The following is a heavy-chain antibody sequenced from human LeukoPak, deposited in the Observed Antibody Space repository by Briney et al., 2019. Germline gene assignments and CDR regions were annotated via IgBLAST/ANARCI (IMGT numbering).Heavy chain of an antibody. V-gene: IGHV3-74*01. D-gene: IGHD3-3*01. Sequence: GGSLRLSCAASGFTFSSYWMHWVRQAPGKGLVWVSRINTDGSSTSYADSVKGRFTISRDNAKNTLYLQMNSLRAEDTAVYYCARGSGFLEWFQVGYWGQGTLVTVSS. CDR2: INTDGSST. CDR3: ARGSGFLEWFQVGY. J-gene: IGHJ4*02. CDR1: GFTFSSYW.